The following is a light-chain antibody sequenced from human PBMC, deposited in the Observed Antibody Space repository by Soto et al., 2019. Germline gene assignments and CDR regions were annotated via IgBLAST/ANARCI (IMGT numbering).Light chain of an antibody. J-gene: IGKJ1*01. CDR3: MQALQTPPWT. V-gene: IGKV2-28*01. CDR1: QSVLSSSNNKNY. CDR2: LGS. Sequence: VMTQSPDSLTVSLGERATINCKSSQSVLSSSNNKNYLGWYLQKPGQSPQLLIYLGSNRASGVPDRFSGSGSGTDFTLKISRVEAEDVGVYYCMQALQTPPWTFGQGTKVDI.